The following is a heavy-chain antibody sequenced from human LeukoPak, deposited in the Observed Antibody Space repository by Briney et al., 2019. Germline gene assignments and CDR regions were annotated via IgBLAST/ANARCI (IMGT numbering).Heavy chain of an antibody. CDR3: ATSPYGEYEGA. Sequence: SSVKVSCTASGYTFTVYYMHWVRQAPGQGLEWMGWINPNSGGTNYAQKFQGRVTMTRDTSISTAYMELSRLRSDDTAVYYCATSPYGEYEGAWGQGTLVTVSS. CDR2: INPNSGGT. V-gene: IGHV1-2*02. D-gene: IGHD4-17*01. CDR1: GYTFTVYY. J-gene: IGHJ4*02.